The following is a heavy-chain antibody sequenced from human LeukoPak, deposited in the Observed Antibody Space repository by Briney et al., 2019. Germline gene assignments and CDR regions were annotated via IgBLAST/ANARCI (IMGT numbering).Heavy chain of an antibody. D-gene: IGHD6-13*01. Sequence: PSETLSLTCTVSGGPISSYYWSWIRQPAGKGLEWIGRMYTSESTNYNPSLRSRVTMSADRSKNQFSLKLSSVTAADTAVYYCARSSSSWSYYFDIWGQGTMVTVSS. CDR2: MYTSEST. CDR3: ARSSSSWSYYFDI. CDR1: GGPISSYY. V-gene: IGHV4-4*07. J-gene: IGHJ3*02.